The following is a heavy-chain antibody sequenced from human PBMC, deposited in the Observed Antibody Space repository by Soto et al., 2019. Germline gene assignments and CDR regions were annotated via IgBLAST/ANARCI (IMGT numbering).Heavy chain of an antibody. Sequence: ASVKVSCKASGYTFTSYGISWVRQAPGQGLEWMGWISGYNGNTNYAQKLQGRVTMTTDTSTSTAYMELRSLRSDDTAVYYCAREQQLLLWYYYGMDVWGQGTTVTVPS. CDR1: GYTFTSYG. V-gene: IGHV1-18*04. J-gene: IGHJ6*02. D-gene: IGHD6-13*01. CDR2: ISGYNGNT. CDR3: AREQQLLLWYYYGMDV.